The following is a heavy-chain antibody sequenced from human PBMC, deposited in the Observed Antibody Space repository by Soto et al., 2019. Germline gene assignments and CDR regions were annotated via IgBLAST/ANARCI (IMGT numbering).Heavy chain of an antibody. J-gene: IGHJ4*02. D-gene: IGHD2-15*01. CDR2: IYHSGST. CDR3: ARDHSILAREYFDY. Sequence: PSETLSLTCAVSGGFISSSNWWSWVRQPPGKGLEWIGEIYHSGSTNYNPSLKSRVTISVDKSKNQFSLKLSSVTAADTAVYYCARDHSILAREYFDYWGQGTLVTVS. V-gene: IGHV4-4*02. CDR1: GGFISSSNW.